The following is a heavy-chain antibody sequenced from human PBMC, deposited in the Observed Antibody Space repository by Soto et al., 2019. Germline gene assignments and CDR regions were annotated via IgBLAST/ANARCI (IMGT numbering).Heavy chain of an antibody. D-gene: IGHD3-16*02. V-gene: IGHV4-39*01. CDR3: ARPFPGYIRGSYLAGVFDI. Sequence: SETLSLTCTVSGGSISSSSYYWGWIRQPPGKGLEWIGSIYYSGSTYYNPSLKSRVTISVDTSKNQFSLKLSSVTAADTAVYYCARPFPGYIRGSYLAGVFDIWGQGTMVTVSS. CDR2: IYYSGST. CDR1: GGSISSSSYY. J-gene: IGHJ3*02.